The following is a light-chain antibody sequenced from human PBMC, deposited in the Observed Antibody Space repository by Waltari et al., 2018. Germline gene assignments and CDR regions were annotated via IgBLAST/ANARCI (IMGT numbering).Light chain of an antibody. Sequence: QSALTQPASVSGSPGQSITISCTGTSSDVGGYNYVSWYQQHPGKAPKLIIYDVSKRPSGVSNRFSGSKSGNTASLTISGLQAEDEADYYCSSYAGGTTFVFGGGTKLTVL. J-gene: IGLJ2*01. V-gene: IGLV2-23*02. CDR3: SSYAGGTTFV. CDR2: DVS. CDR1: SSDVGGYNY.